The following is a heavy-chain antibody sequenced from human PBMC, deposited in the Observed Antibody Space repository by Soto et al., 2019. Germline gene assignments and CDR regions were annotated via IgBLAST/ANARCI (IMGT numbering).Heavy chain of an antibody. Sequence: ASVKVSCKALGYTFIGQYIYWVRQATGQGLEWMGWMNPNSGNTGYAQKFQGRVTMTRNTSISTAYMELSSLRSEDTAVYYCATEGGGMDVWGQGTTVTVSS. CDR3: ATEGGGMDV. CDR1: GYTFIGQY. V-gene: IGHV1-8*02. J-gene: IGHJ6*02. CDR2: MNPNSGNT.